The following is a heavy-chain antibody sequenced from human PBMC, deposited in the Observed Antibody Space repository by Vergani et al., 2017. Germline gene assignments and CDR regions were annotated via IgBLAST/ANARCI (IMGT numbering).Heavy chain of an antibody. J-gene: IGHJ4*02. Sequence: QVQLQESGPGLVKPSETLSLTCAVSGYSISSGYYWGWIRQPPGKGLEWIGSIYHSGSTYYNPSLKSRVTISVDTSKNQFSLKLSSVTAADTAVYYCARDAVPGLDYWGQGTLVTVSS. V-gene: IGHV4-38-2*02. CDR3: ARDAVPGLDY. D-gene: IGHD3-10*01. CDR2: IYHSGST. CDR1: GYSISSGYY.